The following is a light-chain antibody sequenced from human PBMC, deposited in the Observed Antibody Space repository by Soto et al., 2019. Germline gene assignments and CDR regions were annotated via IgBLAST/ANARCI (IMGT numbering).Light chain of an antibody. CDR3: QQSYRTPLT. CDR1: ERVYRY. Sequence: DIPMTQSPSSLSASVGDRVTITCRASERVYRYLNWYQQKPGRAPNLLIYAASNLHSGVPSRFSGSGSGTDFTLTIANLQPEDFATYYCQQSYRTPLTFGGGPKVEI. CDR2: AAS. V-gene: IGKV1-39*01. J-gene: IGKJ4*01.